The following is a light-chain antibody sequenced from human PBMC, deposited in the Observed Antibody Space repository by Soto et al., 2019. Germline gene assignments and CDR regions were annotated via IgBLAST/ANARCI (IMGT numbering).Light chain of an antibody. CDR2: GNS. J-gene: IGLJ1*01. CDR3: QSYDSSLSGDV. Sequence: QSVLTQPPSVSGTPGQRVTISCTGSSSNIGAGYDVHWYQQLPGTAPKLLIYGNSNRPSGVPDRFSGSKSGTSASLAITGLQAEDEADYYCQSYDSSLSGDVFGTVTKLTVL. CDR1: SSNIGAGYD. V-gene: IGLV1-40*01.